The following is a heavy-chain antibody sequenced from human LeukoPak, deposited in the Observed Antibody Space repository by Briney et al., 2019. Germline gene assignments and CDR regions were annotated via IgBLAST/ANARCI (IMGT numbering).Heavy chain of an antibody. J-gene: IGHJ4*02. CDR1: GFTVSSNY. D-gene: IGHD5-12*01. CDR3: ARDPGLDSGYDSGFDY. V-gene: IGHV3-66*01. CDR2: IYSGGST. Sequence: GGSLRLSCAASGFTVSSNYMSWVRQAPGKGLEWVSVIYSGGSTYYADSVKGRFTISRDNSKNTLYLQMNSLRAEDTAVYYCARDPGLDSGYDSGFDYWGQGTLVTVSS.